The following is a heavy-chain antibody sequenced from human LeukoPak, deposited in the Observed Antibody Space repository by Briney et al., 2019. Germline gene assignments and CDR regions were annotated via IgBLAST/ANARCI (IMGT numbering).Heavy chain of an antibody. D-gene: IGHD3-10*01. CDR3: ARHVVGTMVREPFDP. Sequence: SQTLSLTCTVSGGSISSSSYYWGWIRQPPGKGLEWIGSIYYSGSTYYNPSLKSRVTISVDTSKNQFSLKLSSVTAADTAVYYCARHVVGTMVREPFDPWGQGTLVTVSS. V-gene: IGHV4-39*01. CDR2: IYYSGST. CDR1: GGSISSSSYY. J-gene: IGHJ5*02.